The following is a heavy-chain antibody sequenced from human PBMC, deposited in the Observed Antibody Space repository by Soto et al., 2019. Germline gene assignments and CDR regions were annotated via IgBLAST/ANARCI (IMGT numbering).Heavy chain of an antibody. J-gene: IGHJ3*01. CDR1: GLSLKTSGEV. CDR2: IYWNDDK. D-gene: IGHD3-22*01. CDR3: AHLKSYYYKSSGPINALDR. Sequence: GDALVRPTQTHRMSFTVAGLSLKTSGEVVGWIRQPPGKALECLALIYWNDDKRYSPSLKSRLTITKDTSKNQVVLTMTNMDPVDTATYYCAHLKSYYYKSSGPINALDRYGQGTMVTISS. V-gene: IGHV2-5*01.